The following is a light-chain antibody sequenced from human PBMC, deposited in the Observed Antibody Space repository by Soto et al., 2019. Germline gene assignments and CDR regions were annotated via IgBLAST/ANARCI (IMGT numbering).Light chain of an antibody. CDR2: SNT. CDR3: AAWDDSLGGHV. Sequence: QSVLTQPPSASATPGQRVTISCSGSDSNIARRNVYWYQQLPGTAPKLLIYSNTQRPSGVPDRFSGSKSGTSASLAISGLRSEDEADYYCAAWDDSLGGHVFGTGTKLTVL. J-gene: IGLJ1*01. CDR1: DSNIARRN. V-gene: IGLV1-47*02.